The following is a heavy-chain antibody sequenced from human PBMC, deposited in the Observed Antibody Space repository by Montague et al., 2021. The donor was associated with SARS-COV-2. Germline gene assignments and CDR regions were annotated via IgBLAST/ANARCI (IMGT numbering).Heavy chain of an antibody. CDR1: GDAISDNTYN. CDR2: VSSSGRT. CDR3: ARLARSGWASYYFYCLDV. D-gene: IGHD6-19*01. Sequence: SQTLSLTCTVSGDAISDNTYNWGWIRQPPGKGLELIASVSSSGRTHYXXXLKSRVTLSVDTSKNQFSLKVTSVTAADTSVYYCARLARSGWASYYFYCLDVWGAGTMVTVSS. J-gene: IGHJ6*01. V-gene: IGHV4-39*01.